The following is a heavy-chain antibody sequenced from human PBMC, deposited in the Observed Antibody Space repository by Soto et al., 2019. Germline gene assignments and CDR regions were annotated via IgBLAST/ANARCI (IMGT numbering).Heavy chain of an antibody. J-gene: IGHJ4*02. CDR2: ITGSGDST. D-gene: IGHD3-3*01. CDR1: GFTFSSYA. CDR3: AKEFVFTIREGFDY. Sequence: EVRLLESGGCLVQPGGSLRLSCAASGFTFSSYAMSWVRQAPGKGLEWVSAITGSGDSTYFADSVKGPFTVSRDNSKKTLYQQMNSLRAEDTAVYYSAKEFVFTIREGFDYWGLGTLVTVSS. V-gene: IGHV3-23*01.